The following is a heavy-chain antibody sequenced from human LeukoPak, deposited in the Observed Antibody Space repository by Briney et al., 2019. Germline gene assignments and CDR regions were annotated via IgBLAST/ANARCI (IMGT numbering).Heavy chain of an antibody. V-gene: IGHV4-59*01. J-gene: IGHJ6*02. CDR3: ARSWAVHEAYSYGMDV. CDR1: GCSITTYY. Sequence: SETLSLTCSVSGCSITTYYWSWIRQPPGKGLEWIGFIYYSGSTNYNPSLKSRVTISVDTYKNEFSLKLSSVTAADTAVYYCARSWAVHEAYSYGMDVWGQGTTVTVSS. CDR2: IYYSGST. D-gene: IGHD2-21*01.